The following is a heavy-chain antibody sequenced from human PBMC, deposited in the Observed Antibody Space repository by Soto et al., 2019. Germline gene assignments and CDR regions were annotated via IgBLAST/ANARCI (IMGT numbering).Heavy chain of an antibody. Sequence: GGSLRLSCAASGFTFSSYAMSWVRQAPGKGLEWVSAISGSGGSTYYADSVKGRFTISRDNSKNTLYLQMNSLRAEDAAVYYCAKDSSDMYYFDYWGQGTLVTVSS. V-gene: IGHV3-23*01. CDR2: ISGSGGST. J-gene: IGHJ4*02. D-gene: IGHD6-19*01. CDR1: GFTFSSYA. CDR3: AKDSSDMYYFDY.